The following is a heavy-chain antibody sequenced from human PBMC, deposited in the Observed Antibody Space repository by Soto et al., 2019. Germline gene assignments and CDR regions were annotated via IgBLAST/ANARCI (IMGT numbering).Heavy chain of an antibody. CDR3: ARDYYVSSGYYHY. J-gene: IGHJ4*02. CDR1: GGSFSGYY. D-gene: IGHD3-22*01. CDR2: INHSGST. V-gene: IGHV4-34*01. Sequence: SETLSLTCAVYGGSFSGYYWSWIRQPPGKGLEWIGEINHSGSTNYNPSLKSRVTISVDTSKNQFSLKLSSVTAADTAVYYCARDYYVSSGYYHYWGQGTLGTVSS.